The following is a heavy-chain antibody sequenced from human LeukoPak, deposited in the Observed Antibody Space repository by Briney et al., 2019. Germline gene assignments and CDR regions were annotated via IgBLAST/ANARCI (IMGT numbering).Heavy chain of an antibody. CDR2: INPNSGYT. V-gene: IGHV1-2*02. CDR3: ARGPPRAAAGGDIHY. D-gene: IGHD6-13*01. Sequence: ASVKVSCKASGYTFTDYYMHWVRQAPGHGLEWIGWINPNSGYTNYAQKFQGRVTMARDTSITTPYMELTRLTSDDTAVYYCARGPPRAAAGGDIHYWGQGTLVTVSS. J-gene: IGHJ4*02. CDR1: GYTFTDYY.